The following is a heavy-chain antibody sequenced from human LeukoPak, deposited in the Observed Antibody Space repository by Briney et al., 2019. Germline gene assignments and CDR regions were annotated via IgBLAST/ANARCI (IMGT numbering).Heavy chain of an antibody. J-gene: IGHJ4*02. CDR2: LYPGDSDT. D-gene: IGHD3-22*01. V-gene: IGHV5-51*01. Sequence: GESLKISCKGSGYSFTNYWIGWVRQMPGKGLEWMGILYPGDSDTRYSPSFQGQVTISADKSISTAYLQWSSLKASDTAVYYCAGTLNYYDSSAYYLAPFDYWGQGTLVTVSS. CDR1: GYSFTNYW. CDR3: AGTLNYYDSSAYYLAPFDY.